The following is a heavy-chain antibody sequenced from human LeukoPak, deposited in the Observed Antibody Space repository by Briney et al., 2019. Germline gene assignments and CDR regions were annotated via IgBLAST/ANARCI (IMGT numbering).Heavy chain of an antibody. CDR1: GGSISSSSYY. CDR3: ARRDGGYSSSWSQYNWFDP. V-gene: IGHV4-39*01. CDR2: IYYSGST. Sequence: NPSETLSLTCTVSGGSISSSSYYWGCIRQPPGKGLEWIGSIYYSGSTYYNPSLKSRVTISVDTSKNQFSLKLSSVTAADTAVYYCARRDGGYSSSWSQYNWFDPWGQGTLVTVSS. D-gene: IGHD6-13*01. J-gene: IGHJ5*02.